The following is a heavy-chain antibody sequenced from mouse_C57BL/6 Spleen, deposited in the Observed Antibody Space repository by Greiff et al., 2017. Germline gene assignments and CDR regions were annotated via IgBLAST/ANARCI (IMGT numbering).Heavy chain of an antibody. V-gene: IGHV1-66*01. CDR2: IYPGSGNT. J-gene: IGHJ4*01. CDR3: ARQAALYAMDY. CDR1: GYSFTSYY. Sequence: QVQLQQSGPELVKPGASVKISCKASGYSFTSYYIHWVKQRPGQGLEWIGWIYPGSGNTKYNEKFKGKATLTADTSSSTAYMQLSSLTSEDSAVYYCARQAALYAMDYWGQGTSVTVSS. D-gene: IGHD6-1*01.